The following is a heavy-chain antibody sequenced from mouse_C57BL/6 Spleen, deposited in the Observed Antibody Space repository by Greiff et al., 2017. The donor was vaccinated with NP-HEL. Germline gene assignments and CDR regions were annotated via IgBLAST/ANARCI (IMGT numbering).Heavy chain of an antibody. CDR2: IDPSDSET. J-gene: IGHJ3*01. CDR1: GYTFTSYW. Sequence: QVQLQQPGAELVRPGSSVKLSCKASGYTFTSYWMHWVKQRPIQGLEWIGNIDPSDSETHYNQKFKDKATLTVDKSSSTAYMQLSSLTSEDSAVYYCARSGMGYDAWFADWGQGTLVTVSA. CDR3: ARSGMGYDAWFAD. V-gene: IGHV1-52*01. D-gene: IGHD2-2*01.